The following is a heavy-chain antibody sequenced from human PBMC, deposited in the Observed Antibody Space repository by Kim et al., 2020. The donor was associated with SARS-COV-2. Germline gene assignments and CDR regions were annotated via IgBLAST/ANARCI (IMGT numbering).Heavy chain of an antibody. V-gene: IGHV7-4-1*02. CDR2: INTNTGNP. D-gene: IGHD3-10*01. J-gene: IGHJ5*02. CDR3: ARGRGFSA. CDR1: GYTFTNYF. Sequence: ASVKVSCQASGYTFTNYFINWVRQAPGQGLEWMGWINTNTGNPTYAQGFIGRFVFLLDTSVSTAYLQNSSLKAEDTAVYYCARGRGFSAWGQGALVTVSS.